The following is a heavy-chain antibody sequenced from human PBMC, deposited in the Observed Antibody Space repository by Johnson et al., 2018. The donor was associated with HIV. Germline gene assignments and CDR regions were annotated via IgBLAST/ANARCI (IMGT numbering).Heavy chain of an antibody. D-gene: IGHD3-22*01. CDR2: ISYDGINK. CDR3: ARDPAIRWSEWDSSGYYSPDAFDI. J-gene: IGHJ3*02. Sequence: QVQLVESGGGVVQPGRSLRLSCAASGFTFSTYAMHWVRQAPGKGLEWVAVISYDGINKYYADSVKGRFTISRDNSKNTLYLQMNSLRAEDTAVYYCARDPAIRWSEWDSSGYYSPDAFDIWGQGTMVTVSS. V-gene: IGHV3-30*14. CDR1: GFTFSTYA.